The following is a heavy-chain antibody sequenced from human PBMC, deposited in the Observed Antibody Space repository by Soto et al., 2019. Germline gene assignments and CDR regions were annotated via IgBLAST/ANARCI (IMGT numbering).Heavy chain of an antibody. V-gene: IGHV4-30-4*01. CDR2: IYYSGST. J-gene: IGHJ4*02. Sequence: QVQLQESGPGLVKPSQTLSLTCTVSGGSISSGDYYWSWIRQPPGKGLEWIGYIYYSGSTYYNPSLKSRVTISVDTSKNHFSLKLSSVTAADTAVYYCARVGVVVVAALDYWGQGTLVTVSS. D-gene: IGHD2-15*01. CDR3: ARVGVVVVAALDY. CDR1: GGSISSGDYY.